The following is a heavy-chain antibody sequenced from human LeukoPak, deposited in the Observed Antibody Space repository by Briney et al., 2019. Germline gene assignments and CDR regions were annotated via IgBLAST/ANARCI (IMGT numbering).Heavy chain of an antibody. CDR1: GGSFSGYY. J-gene: IGHJ3*02. V-gene: IGHV4-34*01. CDR2: INHSGST. Sequence: PSETLSLTCAVYGGSFSGYYWSWIRQPPGKGLEWIGEINHSGSTNYNPSLKSRVTISVDTSKNQFSLELSSVTAADTAVYYCARGYSSSGWPFPFDIWGQGTMVTVSS. CDR3: ARGYSSSGWPFPFDI. D-gene: IGHD6-19*01.